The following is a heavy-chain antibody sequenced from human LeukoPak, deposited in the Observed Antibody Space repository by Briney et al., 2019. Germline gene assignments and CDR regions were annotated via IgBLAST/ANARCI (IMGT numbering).Heavy chain of an antibody. V-gene: IGHV3-23*01. J-gene: IGHJ4*02. D-gene: IGHD6-13*01. Sequence: AGGSLRLSCAASGFTFSSYAMNWVRQAPGKGLEWVSGISGSGDNTYYADSVKGRFTISRDNSKNTLYLQMNSLRAEDTAVYYCANLYDSSSWFSRRRTDYWGQGTLVTVSS. CDR2: ISGSGDNT. CDR3: ANLYDSSSWFSRRRTDY. CDR1: GFTFSSYA.